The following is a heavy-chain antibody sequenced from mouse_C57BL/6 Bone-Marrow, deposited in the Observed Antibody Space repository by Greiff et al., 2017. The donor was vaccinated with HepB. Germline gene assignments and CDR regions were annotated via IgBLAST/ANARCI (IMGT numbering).Heavy chain of an antibody. V-gene: IGHV1-4*01. CDR3: ARSGYYGSSLYYFDY. J-gene: IGHJ2*01. CDR1: GYTFTSYT. CDR2: INPSSGYT. D-gene: IGHD1-1*01. Sequence: QVHVKQSGAELARPGASVKMSCKASGYTFTSYTMHWVKQRPGQGLEWIGYINPSSGYTKYNQKFKDKATLTADKSSSTAYMQLSSLTSEDSAVYYCARSGYYGSSLYYFDYWGQGTTLTVSS.